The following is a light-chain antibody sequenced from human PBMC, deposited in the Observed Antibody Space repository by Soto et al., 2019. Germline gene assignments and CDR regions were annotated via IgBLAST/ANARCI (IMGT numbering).Light chain of an antibody. CDR1: QSVSSSY. V-gene: IGKV3D-20*01. Sequence: EIILTHSPATLSLSPGERATLSFGSSQSVSSSYVAWYQHRPGLAPRLLIHDASSRAPGIPDRFSGTKSGTDFTLTIRRLEPEDFAVYYCHQYGTSPQTFGQGTKVDIK. CDR3: HQYGTSPQT. J-gene: IGKJ1*01. CDR2: DAS.